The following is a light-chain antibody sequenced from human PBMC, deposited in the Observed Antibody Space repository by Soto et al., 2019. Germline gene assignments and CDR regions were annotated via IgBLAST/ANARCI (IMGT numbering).Light chain of an antibody. J-gene: IGKJ5*01. CDR3: QQSGDTPPWT. V-gene: IGKV1-5*01. CDR1: QSISPW. CDR2: AAS. Sequence: DIQMTQSPSTLSASVGDRVTITCRASQSISPWLAWYQHKPGKVPTLLIYAASSLQSGVPSRFSGSGSGTEFTLTITSLQPEDFATYYCQQSGDTPPWTFGQGTRLEIK.